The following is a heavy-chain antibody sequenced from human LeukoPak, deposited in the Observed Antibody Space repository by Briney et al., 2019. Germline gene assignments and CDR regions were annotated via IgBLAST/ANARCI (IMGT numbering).Heavy chain of an antibody. Sequence: GGSLRLSCAASGFTFSNYWMHWVRQAPGKGLVWVSRIHSDGSSTTSADSVKGRFTISRDNAENTQYLQMNSLRAEDTAVYFCARGNAHAFDIWGQGTMVTVSS. J-gene: IGHJ3*02. D-gene: IGHD1-1*01. CDR1: GFTFSNYW. V-gene: IGHV3-74*01. CDR2: IHSDGSST. CDR3: ARGNAHAFDI.